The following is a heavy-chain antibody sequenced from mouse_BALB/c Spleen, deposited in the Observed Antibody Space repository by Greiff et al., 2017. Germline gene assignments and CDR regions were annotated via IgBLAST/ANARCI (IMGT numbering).Heavy chain of an antibody. CDR1: GYTFTNYW. CDR3: AREFGSYYAMDY. V-gene: IGHV1-63*02. CDR2: IYPGGGYT. J-gene: IGHJ4*01. Sequence: QVQLQQSGAELVRPGTSVKISCKASGYTFTNYWLGWVKQRPGHGLEWIGDIYPGGGYTNYNEKFKGKATLTADTSSSTAYMQLSSLTSEDSAVYVCAREFGSYYAMDYWGQGTSVTVSS.